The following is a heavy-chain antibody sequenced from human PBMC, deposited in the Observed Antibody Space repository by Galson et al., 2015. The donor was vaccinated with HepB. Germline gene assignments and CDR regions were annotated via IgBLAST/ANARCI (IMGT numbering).Heavy chain of an antibody. V-gene: IGHV1-69*08. Sequence: SVKVSCKASGDSFSTYNINWVRQAPGQGLEWMGRINPMLGTTNYAQKFRGRVTITADTSTSAAYMDLTSLTSEDTAVYYCAKRVNAANYHGMDVWGQGTTVTVS. CDR2: INPMLGTT. CDR3: AKRVNAANYHGMDV. D-gene: IGHD2-21*01. J-gene: IGHJ6*02. CDR1: GDSFSTYN.